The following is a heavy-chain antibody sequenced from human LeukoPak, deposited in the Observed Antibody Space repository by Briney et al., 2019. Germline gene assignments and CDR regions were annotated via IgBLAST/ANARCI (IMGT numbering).Heavy chain of an antibody. J-gene: IGHJ5*02. V-gene: IGHV1-18*01. CDR2: ISGYNGNT. CDR3: ARDRYFAVGLSGGVNLFDP. CDR1: AYTFTSYG. D-gene: IGHD3-3*01. Sequence: ASVKVSCKASAYTFTSYGISWVRQAPGQGLEWMGWISGYNGNTNYAQKLQGRVTMTTDTSTSTAYMELRSLRSDDTAVYYCARDRYFAVGLSGGVNLFDPWGQGTLVTDSS.